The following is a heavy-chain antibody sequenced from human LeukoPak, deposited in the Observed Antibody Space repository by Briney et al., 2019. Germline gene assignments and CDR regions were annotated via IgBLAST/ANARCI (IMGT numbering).Heavy chain of an antibody. V-gene: IGHV3-23*01. CDR3: AKGSTRGFWGGWFDP. Sequence: GGSLRLSCAASGFTFSSYGMSWVRQAPGKGLEWVSAISGSGGSTYYADSVKGRFTISRDNSKNTLYLQMNSLRAEDTAVYYCAKGSTRGFWGGWFDPWGQGTLVTVSS. CDR2: ISGSGGST. D-gene: IGHD3-10*01. CDR1: GFTFSSYG. J-gene: IGHJ5*02.